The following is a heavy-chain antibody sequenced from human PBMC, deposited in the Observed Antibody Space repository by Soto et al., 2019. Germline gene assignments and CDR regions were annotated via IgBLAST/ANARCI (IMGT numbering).Heavy chain of an antibody. D-gene: IGHD6-19*01. Sequence: SVKVSCKASGGTFSSYAISWVRQSPGQGLEWMGGIIPIFGTANYAQKFQGRVTITADESTSTAYMELSSLRSEDTAVYYCARDKGYSSGWLYYYYYYGMDVWGQGTTVTVSS. J-gene: IGHJ6*02. CDR3: ARDKGYSSGWLYYYYYYGMDV. CDR1: GGTFSSYA. CDR2: IIPIFGTA. V-gene: IGHV1-69*13.